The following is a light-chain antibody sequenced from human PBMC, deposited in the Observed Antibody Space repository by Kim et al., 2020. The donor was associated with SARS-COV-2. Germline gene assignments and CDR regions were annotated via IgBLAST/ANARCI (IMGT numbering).Light chain of an antibody. J-gene: IGLJ2*01. CDR3: NSRDSSGNHLRVV. Sequence: SSELTQDPAVSVALGQTVRITCQGDSLRSYYASWYQQKPGQAPVLVIYGKNNRPSGIPDRFPGSSSGNTASLTITGAQAEDEADYYCNSRDSSGNHLRVV. V-gene: IGLV3-19*01. CDR1: SLRSYY. CDR2: GKN.